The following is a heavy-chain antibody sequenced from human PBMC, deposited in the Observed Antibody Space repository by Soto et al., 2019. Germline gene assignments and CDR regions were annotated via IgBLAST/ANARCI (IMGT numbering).Heavy chain of an antibody. V-gene: IGHV3-30*18. CDR1: GFTFSSWG. D-gene: IGHD3-3*02. CDR2: ISYEGNEE. CDR3: AKGRFDVVTISPFDH. J-gene: IGHJ4*01. Sequence: GGSLRLSCAASGFTFSSWGMHWVRQAPGKGLEWVAVISYEGNEEKYADSVKGRGTVSRDNSKNTVYLQMNRLRGDDSAIYYCAKGRFDVVTISPFDHWGQGTLVTVSS.